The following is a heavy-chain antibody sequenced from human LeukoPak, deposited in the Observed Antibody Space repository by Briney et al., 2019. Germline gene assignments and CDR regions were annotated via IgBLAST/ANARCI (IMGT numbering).Heavy chain of an antibody. V-gene: IGHV3-23*01. CDR1: GFTFSSYA. J-gene: IGHJ4*02. D-gene: IGHD3-22*01. Sequence: GGSLRLSCAASGFTFSSYAMCWVGRAPGKGLVWVLAIGGSGGSTYYADSVKGRFTISRDNSKNTLYLQMNSLRAEDTAVYYCAKDEWYYYDSSGPAGDYWGQGTLVTVSS. CDR3: AKDEWYYYDSSGPAGDY. CDR2: IGGSGGST.